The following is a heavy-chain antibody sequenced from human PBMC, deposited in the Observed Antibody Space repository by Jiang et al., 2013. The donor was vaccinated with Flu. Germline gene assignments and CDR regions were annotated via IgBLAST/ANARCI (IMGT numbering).Heavy chain of an antibody. D-gene: IGHD3-22*01. CDR1: GFTFSSYA. V-gene: IGHV3-23*04. CDR3: AGHYYYDSSGYYYSDWFDP. J-gene: IGHJ5*02. CDR2: ISGSGGST. Sequence: VQLVESGGGLVQPGGSLRLSCAASGFTFSSYAMSWVRQAPGKGLEWVSAISGSGGSTYYADSVKGRFTISRDNSKNTLYLQMNSLRAEDTAVYYCAGHYYYDSSGYYYSDWFDPWGQGTLV.